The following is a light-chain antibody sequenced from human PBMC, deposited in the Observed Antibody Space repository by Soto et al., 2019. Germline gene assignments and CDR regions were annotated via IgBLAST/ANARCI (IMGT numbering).Light chain of an antibody. J-gene: IGLJ2*01. CDR2: SNN. V-gene: IGLV1-44*01. CDR1: SSNVGSNT. Sequence: QLVLTQPPSASGTPGQRVTISCSGSSSNVGSNTVNWYQQLPGTAPKLLIFSNNQRPSGVPDRFSGSKSGSSASLAISGLQSEDEADYYCAAWDDGLNAVLFGGGTKLTVL. CDR3: AAWDDGLNAVL.